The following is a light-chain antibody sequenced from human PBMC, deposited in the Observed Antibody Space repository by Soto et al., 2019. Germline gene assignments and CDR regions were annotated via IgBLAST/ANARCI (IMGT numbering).Light chain of an antibody. Sequence: IQMTHSPTTLSASVGDRVTITCRASQSVNKWLAWYQQKPGMAPKVLIFDASSLQSGVPSRFSGSGSETEFTLTISRLQPDDFATYFCHSRAFGQGTRLEIK. CDR3: HSRA. J-gene: IGKJ5*01. V-gene: IGKV1-5*01. CDR1: QSVNKW. CDR2: DAS.